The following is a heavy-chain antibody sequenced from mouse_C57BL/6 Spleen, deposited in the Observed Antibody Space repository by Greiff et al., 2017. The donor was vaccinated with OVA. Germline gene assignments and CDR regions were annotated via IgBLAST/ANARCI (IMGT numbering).Heavy chain of an antibody. CDR3: TRERENYYFDY. J-gene: IGHJ2*01. CDR2: ISSGGDYI. V-gene: IGHV5-9-1*02. Sequence: EVKVEESGEGLVKPGGSLKLSCAASGFTFSSYAMSWVRQTPEKRLEWVAYISSGGDYIYYADTVKGRFTISRDNARNTLYLQMSSLKSEDTAMYYCTRERENYYFDYWGQGTTLTVSS. CDR1: GFTFSSYA.